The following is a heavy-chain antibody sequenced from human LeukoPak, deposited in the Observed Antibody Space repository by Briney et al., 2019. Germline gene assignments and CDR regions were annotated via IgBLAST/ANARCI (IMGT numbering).Heavy chain of an antibody. CDR3: VRDSGGSYYYPSDY. D-gene: IGHD1-26*01. V-gene: IGHV1-2*02. CDR2: FSPKTGGS. CDR1: GYTFIGHY. Sequence: ASVTVSCKPSGYTFIGHYMHWVRQAPGHGLERMGWFSPKTGGSHFAQKFRGRVAMTTDTSISTAYLELSSLRSDDTAVYYCVRDSGGSYYYPSDYWGQGTLVTVSS. J-gene: IGHJ4*02.